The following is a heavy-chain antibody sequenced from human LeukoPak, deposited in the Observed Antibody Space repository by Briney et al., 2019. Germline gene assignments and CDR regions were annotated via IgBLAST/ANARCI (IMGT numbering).Heavy chain of an antibody. CDR2: IRGGGGST. Sequence: PGRTLSLSCAVSAFTFSTYTMNWDSRSAGKGREWGAAIRGGGGSTFYADSEKSRYTSSRVNSKNMVWLQMNGLRVEDTAVYYCGKSRDGYNPFDYGGQGTLVTVSS. D-gene: IGHD5-24*01. CDR3: GKSRDGYNPFDY. CDR1: AFTFSTYT. J-gene: IGHJ4*02. V-gene: IGHV3-23*01.